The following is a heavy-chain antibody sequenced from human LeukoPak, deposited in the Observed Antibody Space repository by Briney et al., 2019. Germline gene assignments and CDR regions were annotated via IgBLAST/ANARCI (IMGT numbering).Heavy chain of an antibody. CDR1: GFTVSSNY. J-gene: IGHJ4*02. CDR3: ARALYGDYGIFDY. Sequence: GGSLRLPCAASGFTVSSNYMTWVRQAPGKGLEWVTVIYSGGSTYYADSVKGRFTISRDDSKNTLYLQMNSLRAEDTAVYYCARALYGDYGIFDYWGQGTLVSVSS. V-gene: IGHV3-53*01. CDR2: IYSGGST. D-gene: IGHD4-17*01.